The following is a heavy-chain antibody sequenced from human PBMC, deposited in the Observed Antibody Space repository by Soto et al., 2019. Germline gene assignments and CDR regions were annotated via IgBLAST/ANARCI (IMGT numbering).Heavy chain of an antibody. V-gene: IGHV3-15*01. CDR1: GFTFSNAW. Sequence: PGGSLRLSCAASGFTFSNAWMSWVRQAPGKGLEWVGRIKSKTDGGTTDYAAPVKGRFTISRDDSKNTLYLQMNGLKTEDTAVYYCTTGLAASDYYYYGMDVWGQGTTVTVSS. J-gene: IGHJ6*02. D-gene: IGHD6-6*01. CDR2: IKSKTDGGTT. CDR3: TTGLAASDYYYYGMDV.